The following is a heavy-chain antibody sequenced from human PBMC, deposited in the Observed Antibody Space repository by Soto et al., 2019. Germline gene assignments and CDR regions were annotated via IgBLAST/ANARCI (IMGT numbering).Heavy chain of an antibody. CDR3: ARQGFGELHGLVDV. V-gene: IGHV4-59*08. J-gene: IGHJ6*02. Sequence: QVQVQDSGPGLVKPSETLSLTCTISGGPMNNYYCSWFRQPRGQGLEWIGYMGYNGFTRYNPSLRSWVAISLDTAKNQSSLNLSSVTAADTALYYCARQGFGELHGLVDVWGQGITVTVSS. CDR2: MGYNGFT. CDR1: GGPMNNYY. D-gene: IGHD3-10*01.